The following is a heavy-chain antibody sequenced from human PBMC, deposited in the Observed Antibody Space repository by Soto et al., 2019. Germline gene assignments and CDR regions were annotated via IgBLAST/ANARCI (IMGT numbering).Heavy chain of an antibody. CDR2: IHYSGST. CDR3: ASHYDSSGYYYRGLDY. V-gene: IGHV4-59*01. CDR1: GGSISSDF. Sequence: ASETLSLTCTVSGGSISSDFWSWVRQPPGKGLEWIGYIHYSGSTNYNPSLKSRVTISVDTSKKQFSLKLSSVTAADTAVYYCASHYDSSGYYYRGLDYWGQGTLVTVSS. J-gene: IGHJ4*02. D-gene: IGHD3-22*01.